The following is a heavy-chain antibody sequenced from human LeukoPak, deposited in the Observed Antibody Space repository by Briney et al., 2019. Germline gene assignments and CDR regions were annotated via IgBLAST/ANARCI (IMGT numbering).Heavy chain of an antibody. J-gene: IGHJ4*02. Sequence: PGGSLRLSCAASGFTFSGYWMSWVRQAPGKGLEWVADIKQDGGEKYYVDSVKGRFTISRDNAKNSLYLQINSLRAEDTAVYYCARRYCSVGSCYASIVYWGQGALVTVSS. CDR3: ARRYCSVGSCYASIVY. V-gene: IGHV3-7*01. CDR2: IKQDGGEK. D-gene: IGHD2-15*01. CDR1: GFTFSGYW.